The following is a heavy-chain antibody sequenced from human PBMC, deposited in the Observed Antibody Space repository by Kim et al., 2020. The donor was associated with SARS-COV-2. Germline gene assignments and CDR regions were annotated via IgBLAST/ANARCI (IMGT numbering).Heavy chain of an antibody. Sequence: ASVKVSCKASGYTFTSYAMNWVRQAPGQGLEWMGWINTNTGNPTYAQGFTGRFVFSLDTSVSTAYLQISSLKAEDTAVYYCAREVYSSPGESFDPWGQGTLVTVSS. CDR2: INTNTGNP. CDR3: AREVYSSPGESFDP. D-gene: IGHD6-13*01. CDR1: GYTFTSYA. J-gene: IGHJ5*02. V-gene: IGHV7-4-1*02.